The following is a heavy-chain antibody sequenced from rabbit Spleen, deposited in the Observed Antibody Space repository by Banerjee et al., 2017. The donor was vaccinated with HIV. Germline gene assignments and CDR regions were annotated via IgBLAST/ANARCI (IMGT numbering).Heavy chain of an antibody. CDR2: IYAGSSAST. CDR3: ARGAGRGGYGLTL. CDR1: GIDFSDDYY. D-gene: IGHD1-1*01. Sequence: QQLEESGGGLVKPGASLTLTCKASGIDFSDDYYMCWVRQAPGKGLEWIACIYAGSSASTYYASWAKGRFTISKTSSTTVTLQMTSLTAADTATYFCARGAGRGGYGLTLWGQGTLVTVS. J-gene: IGHJ6*01. V-gene: IGHV1S40*01.